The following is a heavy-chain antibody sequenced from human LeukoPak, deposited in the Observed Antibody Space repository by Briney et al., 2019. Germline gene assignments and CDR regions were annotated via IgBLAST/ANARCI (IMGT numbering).Heavy chain of an antibody. J-gene: IGHJ3*02. CDR3: ARDRREQWLPTEGDAFDI. V-gene: IGHV4-61*02. CDR1: NGSISRPSSY. CDR2: IFTSGNT. D-gene: IGHD6-19*01. Sequence: SETLSLTCTVSNGSISRPSSYWSWIRQPAGKGPEWIGRIFTSGNTNYNPSLKSRVTISVDTSKNQFSLRLTSVTAADTAVYYCARDRREQWLPTEGDAFDIWGQGTMVTVSS.